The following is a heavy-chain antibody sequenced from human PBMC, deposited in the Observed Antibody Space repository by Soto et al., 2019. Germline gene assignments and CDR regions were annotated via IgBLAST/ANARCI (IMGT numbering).Heavy chain of an antibody. CDR3: ARGFSSSWSLDY. Sequence: SETLSLTCTVSGGSISSGGYYWSWIRQHPGKGLEWIGYIYYSGSTYYNPSLKSRVTISVDTSKNQFSLKLSSVTAADTAVYYCARGFSSSWSLDYWGQGTLVTV. V-gene: IGHV4-31*03. CDR1: GGSISSGGYY. D-gene: IGHD6-13*01. CDR2: IYYSGST. J-gene: IGHJ4*02.